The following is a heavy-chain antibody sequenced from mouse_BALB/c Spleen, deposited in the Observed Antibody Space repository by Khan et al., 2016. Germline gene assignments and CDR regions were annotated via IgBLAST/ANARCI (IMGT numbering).Heavy chain of an antibody. CDR2: MWSGGST. V-gene: IGHV2-2*02. CDR3: ARNWEGGYFDY. CDR1: GFSLTNYG. J-gene: IGHJ2*01. D-gene: IGHD4-1*01. Sequence: QVQLKQSGPGLVQPSQSLSITCTVSGFSLTNYGVHWVRQSPGKGLEWLGVMWSGGSTDYNAAFKSRLSIYKDSSKSQVFFKMNSLQANDTAIYYCARNWEGGYFDYWGQGTTLTVSS.